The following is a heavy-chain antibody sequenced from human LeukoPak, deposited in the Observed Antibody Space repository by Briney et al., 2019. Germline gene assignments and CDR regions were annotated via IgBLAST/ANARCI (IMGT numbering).Heavy chain of an antibody. Sequence: GGSLRLSCAASGFTFSIYAMSRVRQGTGKGLEWVSSTSSGGELTFSADSVKRRFTISRDNSKNTLYLQMNSLRAGDTAVYYCAKDRPNYYHDNGHYYRRGGDCWGQGTLVTVSS. CDR2: TSSGGELT. D-gene: IGHD3-22*01. V-gene: IGHV3-23*01. CDR1: GFTFSIYA. J-gene: IGHJ4*02. CDR3: AKDRPNYYHDNGHYYRRGGDC.